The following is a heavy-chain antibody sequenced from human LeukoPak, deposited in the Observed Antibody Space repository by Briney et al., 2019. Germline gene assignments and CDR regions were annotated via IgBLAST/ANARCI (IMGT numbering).Heavy chain of an antibody. V-gene: IGHV4-34*01. D-gene: IGHD6-19*01. CDR2: INHRGST. Sequence: SETLSLTCVVYGGAFSGYYWSWIRQPPGKGLEWIGEINHRGSTNYNPSLKSRVSISVDTSKNQFSLRLTSVTAADTAVYYCAGKAVAGPYFDYWGQGTLVTVSS. CDR1: GGAFSGYY. J-gene: IGHJ4*02. CDR3: AGKAVAGPYFDY.